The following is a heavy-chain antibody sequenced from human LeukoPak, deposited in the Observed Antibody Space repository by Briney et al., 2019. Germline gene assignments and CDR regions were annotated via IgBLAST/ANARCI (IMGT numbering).Heavy chain of an antibody. CDR1: GFTFRDYW. CDR3: ARGSQYGLGSYSY. CDR2: IDSDATST. Sequence: GGSLRLSCAASGFTFRDYWMHWVRQASEKGLMWVSHIDSDATSTYYTDSVKGRFTISRDNAKNTVYLQMNSLRAEDTAIYYCARGSQYGLGSYSYWGQGTLVTVSS. D-gene: IGHD3-10*01. V-gene: IGHV3-74*01. J-gene: IGHJ4*02.